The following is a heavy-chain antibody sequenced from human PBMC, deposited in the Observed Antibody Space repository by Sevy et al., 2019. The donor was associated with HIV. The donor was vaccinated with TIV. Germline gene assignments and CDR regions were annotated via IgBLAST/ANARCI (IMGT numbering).Heavy chain of an antibody. CDR2: IYPGDSDT. CDR1: GYSFTSYW. CDR3: ARHGITGTTNYYYGMDV. J-gene: IGHJ6*02. Sequence: GESLKISCKGSGYSFTSYWIGWVRQMPGKGLEWMGIIYPGDSDTRYSPSFQGQVTISADKSISTAYLQWSSLKASGTAMYYCARHGITGTTNYYYGMDVWGQGTTVTVSS. V-gene: IGHV5-51*01. D-gene: IGHD1-7*01.